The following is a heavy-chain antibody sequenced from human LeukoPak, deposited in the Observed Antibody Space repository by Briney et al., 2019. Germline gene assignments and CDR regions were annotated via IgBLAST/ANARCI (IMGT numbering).Heavy chain of an antibody. J-gene: IGHJ4*02. CDR3: AKAAKLTYYYDSSGYYQLDY. D-gene: IGHD3-22*01. CDR2: IYDGDST. CDR1: GFTVSSNY. Sequence: GGSLRLSCAASGFTVSSNYMSWVRQAPGKGLEWVSVIYDGDSTYYADSVKGRFTISRDNSKNTLYLQMNSLRAEDTAVYYCAKAAKLTYYYDSSGYYQLDYWGQGTLVTVSS. V-gene: IGHV3-53*01.